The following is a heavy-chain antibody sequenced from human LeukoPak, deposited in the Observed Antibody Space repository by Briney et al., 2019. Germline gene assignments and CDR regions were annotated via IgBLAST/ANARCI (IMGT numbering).Heavy chain of an antibody. Sequence: GGSLRLSCAASGFTVSSLAVHWVRQAPGKGLEWVSVISGSGGSTYYADSVKGRFTISRDSSKNTLYLQMNSLRAEDTAVYYCAKAPSSSWFGDYWGQGTLVTVSS. V-gene: IGHV3-23*01. D-gene: IGHD6-13*01. CDR1: GFTVSSLA. CDR2: ISGSGGST. CDR3: AKAPSSSWFGDY. J-gene: IGHJ4*02.